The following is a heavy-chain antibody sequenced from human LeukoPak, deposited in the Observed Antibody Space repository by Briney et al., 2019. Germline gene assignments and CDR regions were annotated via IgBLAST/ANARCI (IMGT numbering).Heavy chain of an antibody. J-gene: IGHJ4*02. CDR1: GFTFSSYA. CDR3: AKVSCGSSSCPLDY. CDR2: ISGGGDIT. V-gene: IGHV3-23*01. Sequence: TGGSLRLSCAASGFTFSSYAMSWVRQAPGKGLEWVSVISGGGDITYYADSVRGRFTISRGNSKNTLYLQMNSLRAEDTAVYYCAKVSCGSSSCPLDYWGQGTLVTVSS. D-gene: IGHD2-2*01.